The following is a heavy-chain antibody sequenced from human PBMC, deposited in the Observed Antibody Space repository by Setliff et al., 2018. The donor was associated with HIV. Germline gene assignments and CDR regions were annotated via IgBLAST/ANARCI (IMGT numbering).Heavy chain of an antibody. CDR3: ARLPDINSWPFDY. CDR1: YGSISGHY. D-gene: IGHD6-13*01. CDR2: IHHSGGT. V-gene: IGHV4-59*11. Sequence: WETLSLTCTVSYGSISGHYWTWIRQPPGKGLEWIGYIHHSGGTQYHPSLMSRLTMSVDSSKNQFSLSLSSVTAADTAVYYCARLPDINSWPFDYWARGTLVTVSS. J-gene: IGHJ4*02.